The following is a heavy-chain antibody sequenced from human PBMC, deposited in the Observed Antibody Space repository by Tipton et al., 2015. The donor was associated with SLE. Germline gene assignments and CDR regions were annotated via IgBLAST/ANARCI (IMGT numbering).Heavy chain of an antibody. CDR2: INHSGST. CDR1: GGSFSGYY. Sequence: LRLSCAVYGGSFSGYYWSWIRQPPGKGLGWIGEINHSGSTNYNPSLKSRVTISVDTSKNQFSLTLSSVTAADTAVYYCARGRPYDDFWSGYYFYYFDYWGQGTLVTVAS. CDR3: ARGRPYDDFWSGYYFYYFDY. V-gene: IGHV4-34*01. D-gene: IGHD3-3*01. J-gene: IGHJ4*02.